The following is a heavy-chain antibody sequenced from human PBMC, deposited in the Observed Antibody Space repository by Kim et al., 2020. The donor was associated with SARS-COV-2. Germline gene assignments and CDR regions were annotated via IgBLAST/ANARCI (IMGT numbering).Heavy chain of an antibody. CDR3: AKDQGRDSSGWFLGLFEY. CDR1: GFTFSNYG. CDR2: MSYDGSNR. V-gene: IGHV3-30*18. D-gene: IGHD6-19*01. Sequence: GGSLRLSCAASGFTFSNYGMHWVRQAPGKGLEWVAVMSYDGSNRYYTDSVKGRFTISRDNSKNTLYLQMDSLRADDTAIYYCAKDQGRDSSGWFLGLFEYWGQGTLVTVSS. J-gene: IGHJ4*02.